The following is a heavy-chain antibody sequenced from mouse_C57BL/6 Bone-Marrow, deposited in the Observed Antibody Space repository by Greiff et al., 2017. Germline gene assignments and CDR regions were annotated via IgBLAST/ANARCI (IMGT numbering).Heavy chain of an antibody. CDR1: GYTFTSYW. CDR3: TFYYYDSIPSYSMDY. D-gene: IGHD1-1*01. V-gene: IGHV1-5*01. J-gene: IGHJ4*01. Sequence: EVQLQQSGTVLARPGASVKMSCKTSGYTFTSYWMHWVKQRPGQGLEWIGAIYPGNSDTSYNQKFKGKAKLTAVTSASTAYMELSSLTNEDSAVYYCTFYYYDSIPSYSMDYWGQGTSVTVSS. CDR2: IYPGNSDT.